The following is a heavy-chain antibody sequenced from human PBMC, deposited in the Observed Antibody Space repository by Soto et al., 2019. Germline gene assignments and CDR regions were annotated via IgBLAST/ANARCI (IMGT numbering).Heavy chain of an antibody. CDR1: GYTFTSYA. CDR3: ERDISRAALDY. D-gene: IGHD6-6*01. CDR2: INAGNGNT. V-gene: IGHV1-3*01. Sequence: ASVKVSCKASGYTFTSYAMHWVRQAPGQRLEWMGWINAGNGNTKYSQKFQGRVTITRDTSASTAYMELSSLRSEDTAVYSCERDISRAALDYWGQGTLVTVSS. J-gene: IGHJ4*02.